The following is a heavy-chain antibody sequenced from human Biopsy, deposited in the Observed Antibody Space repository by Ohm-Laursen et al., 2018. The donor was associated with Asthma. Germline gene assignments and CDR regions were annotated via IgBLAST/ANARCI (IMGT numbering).Heavy chain of an antibody. Sequence: GASVKVSCKASGYPFTDYYVHWVRQAPGQGLEWMGRIDPNSGGTNYAQKFLGRVTMTRDTSVNTAFMVLSRLRSDDTAVYYCARIKIRIGAGTERYFDLWGRGTLVTVSS. CDR1: GYPFTDYY. V-gene: IGHV1-2*06. D-gene: IGHD3-16*01. CDR2: IDPNSGGT. J-gene: IGHJ2*01. CDR3: ARIKIRIGAGTERYFDL.